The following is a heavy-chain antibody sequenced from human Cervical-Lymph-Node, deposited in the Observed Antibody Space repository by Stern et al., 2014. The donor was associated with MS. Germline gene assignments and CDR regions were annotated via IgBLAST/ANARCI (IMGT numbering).Heavy chain of an antibody. D-gene: IGHD2-15*01. CDR3: ARGVVSNRAAATQHNLFDP. Sequence: VQLVESGAEVKKPGSSVNVSCKASGGTFISSYAITWMRQAPGQGLDWMGRIIPILGLPNYAQKFQGRVTFTADTSTSTTYMELSSLTSEDTAVYYCARGVVSNRAAATQHNLFDPWGQGTLVTVSS. V-gene: IGHV1-69*09. J-gene: IGHJ5*02. CDR2: IIPILGLP. CDR1: GGTFISSYA.